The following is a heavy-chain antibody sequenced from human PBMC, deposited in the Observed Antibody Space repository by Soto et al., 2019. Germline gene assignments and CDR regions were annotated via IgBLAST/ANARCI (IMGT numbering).Heavy chain of an antibody. J-gene: IGHJ4*02. Sequence: PSETLSLTCTVSGGSISSGGYYWSWIRQHPGKGLEWIGYIYYSGSTYYNPSLKSRVTISVDTSKNQFSLKLSSVTAADTAVYHCASETTVTTGYFDYWGQGTLVTVSS. D-gene: IGHD4-17*01. CDR1: GGSISSGGYY. V-gene: IGHV4-31*03. CDR2: IYYSGST. CDR3: ASETTVTTGYFDY.